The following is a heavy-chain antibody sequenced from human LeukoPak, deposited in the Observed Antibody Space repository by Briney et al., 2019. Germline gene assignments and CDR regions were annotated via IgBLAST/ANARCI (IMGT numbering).Heavy chain of an antibody. J-gene: IGHJ6*02. V-gene: IGHV1-18*01. D-gene: IGHD3-9*01. Sequence: ASVKVSCKASGYTFTSYGISWVRQAPGQGLEWMGWISAYNGNTNYAQKLQGRVTMTTDTSTSTVYMELRSLRSDDTAVYYCAVQPVLRYFDWLENYYYYGMDVWGQGTTVTVSS. CDR1: GYTFTSYG. CDR2: ISAYNGNT. CDR3: AVQPVLRYFDWLENYYYYGMDV.